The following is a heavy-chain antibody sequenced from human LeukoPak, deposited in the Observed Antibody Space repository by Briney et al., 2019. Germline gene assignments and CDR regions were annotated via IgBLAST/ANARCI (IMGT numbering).Heavy chain of an antibody. J-gene: IGHJ4*02. D-gene: IGHD6-6*01. V-gene: IGHV3-30*02. CDR2: IRYDGSTE. Sequence: GGSLRLSCAASGFTFSSYSMHWVRQAPGKGLEWVAFIRYDGSTEYYADSVKGRFTISRDNSKNTLYLRMNSLRAEDTAVYYCAKDQWTYSSSFDYWGQGTLVTVSS. CDR3: AKDQWTYSSSFDY. CDR1: GFTFSSYS.